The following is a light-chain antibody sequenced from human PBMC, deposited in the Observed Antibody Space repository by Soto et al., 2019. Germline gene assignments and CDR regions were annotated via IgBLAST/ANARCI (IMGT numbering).Light chain of an antibody. J-gene: IGKJ5*01. CDR1: QVISNY. CDR2: AAS. Sequence: DIQMTQSPSSLSASVGDSVTITCRASQVISNYLAWFQQKPGKAPKSLIYAASNLQSGVPSKFSGSGYGTDFTLTISSLQPEDFATYYCQQYDSYPITFGQGTRLEL. V-gene: IGKV1-16*02. CDR3: QQYDSYPIT.